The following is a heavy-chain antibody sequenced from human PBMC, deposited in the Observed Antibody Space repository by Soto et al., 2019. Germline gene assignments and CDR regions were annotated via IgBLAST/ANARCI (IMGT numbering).Heavy chain of an antibody. CDR3: ARARLWGMDV. CDR2: MNPNSGNT. CDR1: GYTFTSYD. Sequence: ASVKVSCKASGYTFTSYDINWVRQATGQGLEWMGWMNPNSGNTGYAQKFQGRVTMTRNTSISTAYMQLNSVTPDDTAVYFCARARLWGMDVWGQGTTVTVSS. J-gene: IGHJ6*02. V-gene: IGHV1-8*01. D-gene: IGHD3-10*01.